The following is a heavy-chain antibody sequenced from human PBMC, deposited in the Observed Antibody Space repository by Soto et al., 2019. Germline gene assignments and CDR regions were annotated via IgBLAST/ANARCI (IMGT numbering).Heavy chain of an antibody. CDR2: INAGNGNT. Sequence: ASVKVSCKASGYTFTSYAMHWVRQAPGQRLEWMGWINAGNGNTKYSQKFQGRVTITRDTSASTAYMELSSLRSEDTAVYYCARNRVVVPAAYDYWGQGTLVTVSS. V-gene: IGHV1-3*01. D-gene: IGHD2-2*01. J-gene: IGHJ4*02. CDR3: ARNRVVVPAAYDY. CDR1: GYTFTSYA.